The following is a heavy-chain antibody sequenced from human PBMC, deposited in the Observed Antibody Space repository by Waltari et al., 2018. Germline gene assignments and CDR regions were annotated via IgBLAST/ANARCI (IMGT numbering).Heavy chain of an antibody. CDR3: ARGLRFLEWLPNDAFDI. J-gene: IGHJ3*02. D-gene: IGHD3-3*01. CDR1: GGSISSGGYY. Sequence: QVQLQESGPGLVKPSQTLSLTCTVSGGSISSGGYYWSWIRQHPGKGLEGIGYIYHGGTPYHHPALKSRVTISVDRSKNQFSLKLSSLTAADTAVYYCARGLRFLEWLPNDAFDIWGQGTMVTVSS. CDR2: IYHGGTP. V-gene: IGHV4-31*03.